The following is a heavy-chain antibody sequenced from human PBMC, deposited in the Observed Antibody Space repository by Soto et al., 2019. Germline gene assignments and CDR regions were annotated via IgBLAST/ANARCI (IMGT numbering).Heavy chain of an antibody. Sequence: SVKVSCKASGGTFTNYGIFWVRRAPGQGLEWMGGIIPMVGTANYAQKFQGRVTITADESTSIAHMELSSVRSEDTAVYYCASPRGQLSYFDYXGQGTLVTVSS. CDR3: ASPRGQLSYFDY. CDR1: GGTFTNYG. V-gene: IGHV1-69*13. D-gene: IGHD6-19*01. J-gene: IGHJ4*02. CDR2: IIPMVGTA.